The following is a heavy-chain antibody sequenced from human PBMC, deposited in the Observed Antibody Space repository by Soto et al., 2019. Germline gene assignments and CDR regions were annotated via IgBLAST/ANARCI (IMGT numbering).Heavy chain of an antibody. CDR2: IYYSGST. V-gene: IGHV4-59*01. CDR3: AREDPVAVSFDI. CDR1: GGSISSYH. J-gene: IGHJ3*02. D-gene: IGHD6-19*01. Sequence: PSETLSLTCTVSGGSISSYHWSWIRQPPGKGLEWIGSIYYSGSTNYNPSLKSRVTISVDTSKNQFSLKLSSVTAADTAVYYCAREDPVAVSFDIWGQGTMVTVSS.